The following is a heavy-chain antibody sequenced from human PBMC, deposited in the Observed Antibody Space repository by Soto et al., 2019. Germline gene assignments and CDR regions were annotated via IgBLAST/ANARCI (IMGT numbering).Heavy chain of an antibody. V-gene: IGHV4-30-4*01. D-gene: IGHD1-1*01. J-gene: IGHJ3*02. CDR1: GGFIGSGDYY. Sequence: QVQLQESGPGLVKSSQTLSLTCFVSGGFIGSGDYYWSWIRQPPGKGLEWTGCIHYSGSTHYSPSLKSRANISVDTSKNQFSLKLSSVTAADTDVYYCARALGIQRTAFDIWGQGTMVTVSS. CDR2: IHYSGST. CDR3: ARALGIQRTAFDI.